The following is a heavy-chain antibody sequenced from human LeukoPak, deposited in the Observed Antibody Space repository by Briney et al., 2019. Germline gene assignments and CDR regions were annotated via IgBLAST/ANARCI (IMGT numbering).Heavy chain of an antibody. V-gene: IGHV4-59*01. CDR2: IYHSGST. J-gene: IGHJ3*02. CDR3: ARVGGMTTINNAAFDI. Sequence: SETLSLTCSVSGGSINSDYWNWIRQPPGKGLVWIGYIYHSGSTNYNPSLKSRVTISIDKSKKQFSLKLISVTAADTAIYYCARVGGMTTINNAAFDIWGQGTMVTVSS. D-gene: IGHD4-4*01. CDR1: GGSINSDY.